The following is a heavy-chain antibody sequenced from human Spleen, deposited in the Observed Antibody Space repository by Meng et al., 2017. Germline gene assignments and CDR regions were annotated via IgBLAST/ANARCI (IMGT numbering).Heavy chain of an antibody. V-gene: IGHV4-34*01. Sequence: QVELKPWGAGLFNASETLCPTSVFFGGSFSDYYWSWIRQPPGKGLEWIGEINHSGSTNYTPSLESRATISVDTSQNNLSLKLSSVTAADSAVYYCARGPTTMAHDFDYWGQGTLVTVSS. CDR1: GGSFSDYY. CDR3: ARGPTTMAHDFDY. J-gene: IGHJ4*02. D-gene: IGHD4-11*01. CDR2: INHSGST.